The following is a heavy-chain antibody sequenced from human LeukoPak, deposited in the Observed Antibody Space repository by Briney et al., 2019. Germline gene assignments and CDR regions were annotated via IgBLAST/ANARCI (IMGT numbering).Heavy chain of an antibody. CDR2: ISSTGVI. D-gene: IGHD7-27*01. J-gene: IGHJ4*02. V-gene: IGHV3-69-1*01. Sequence: GGSLRLACAASGFTFSDYPMNWLRQTPGKGLEWVSYISSTGVIYYADSVRGRLSISRDNAMNSVYMQMNSLRAEDTALYYCARDHNWGFDYWGRGTLVTVSS. CDR1: GFTFSDYP. CDR3: ARDHNWGFDY.